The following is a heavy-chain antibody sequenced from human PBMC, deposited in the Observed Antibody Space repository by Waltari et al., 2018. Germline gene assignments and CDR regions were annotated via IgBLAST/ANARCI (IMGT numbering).Heavy chain of an antibody. CDR2: LDPEDGQA. CDR3: AAALGGGISASRPFHF. J-gene: IGHJ3*01. CDR1: GDTYPEHY. D-gene: IGHD3-10*01. Sequence: EVQLLQSGAEVKKPGTPVRISCKVSGDTYPEHYIHWIQQAPGKGLQWMGLLDPEDGQAVYAEKFQGRVTMTADTSIHTAYMELTSLTSEDTAFYYCAAALGGGISASRPFHFWGQGTMITVSS. V-gene: IGHV1-69-2*01.